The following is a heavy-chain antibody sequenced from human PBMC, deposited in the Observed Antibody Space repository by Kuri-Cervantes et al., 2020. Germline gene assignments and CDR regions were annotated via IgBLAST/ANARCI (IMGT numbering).Heavy chain of an antibody. CDR1: GGSISSSSYY. J-gene: IGHJ4*01. D-gene: IGHD3/OR15-3a*01. Sequence: ESLKISCTVSGGSISSSSYYWGWIRQPPGKGLEWIGSIYYSGSTYYNPSLKSRVTISVDTSKNQFSLKLSSVIAADTAVYSCVLDPERDGLNFAYWGQESWSPSPQ. CDR2: IYYSGST. CDR3: VLDPERDGLNFAY. V-gene: IGHV4-39*07.